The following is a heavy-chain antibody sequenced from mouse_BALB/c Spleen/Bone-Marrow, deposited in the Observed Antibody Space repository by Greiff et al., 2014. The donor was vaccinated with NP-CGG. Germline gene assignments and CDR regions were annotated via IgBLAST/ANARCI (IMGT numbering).Heavy chain of an antibody. Sequence: QVQLQQSGAELVKPGASVKLSCKASGYTFTSYYMFWVKQRPGQGLEWIGGINPSNGANNFNEKFKSKATLTVDKSSSTAYMQLSSLTSEDSAVYYCSRGGNFDAMDYWGQGTSVTVSS. D-gene: IGHD2-1*01. CDR1: GYTFTSYY. CDR2: INPSNGAN. CDR3: SRGGNFDAMDY. V-gene: IGHV1S81*02. J-gene: IGHJ4*01.